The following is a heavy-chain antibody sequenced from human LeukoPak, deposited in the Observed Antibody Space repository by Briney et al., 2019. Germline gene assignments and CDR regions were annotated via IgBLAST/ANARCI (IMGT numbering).Heavy chain of an antibody. CDR3: AKFPALIVVVLEDYNWFDP. Sequence: GGSLRLSCAASGFTFSSYAMSWVRQAPGKGLEWVSAISGSGGSTYYADSVKGRFTISRDNSKNTLYLQMNSLRAEDTAVYYCAKFPALIVVVLEDYNWFDPWGQGTLVTVSS. V-gene: IGHV3-23*01. CDR2: ISGSGGST. CDR1: GFTFSSYA. J-gene: IGHJ5*02. D-gene: IGHD3-22*01.